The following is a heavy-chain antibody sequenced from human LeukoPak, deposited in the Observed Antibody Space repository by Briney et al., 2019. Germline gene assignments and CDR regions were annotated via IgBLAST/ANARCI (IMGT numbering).Heavy chain of an antibody. CDR2: IYYSGST. D-gene: IGHD6-6*01. CDR3: ARDPSHPSIAAQGFDP. V-gene: IGHV4-59*11. J-gene: IGHJ5*02. Sequence: PSETLSLTCTVSGGSISSHYWSWIRQPPGKGLEWIGYIYYSGSTNYNPSLKSRDTISVDTSKNQFSLKLSSVTAADTAVYYCARDPSHPSIAAQGFDPWGQGTLVTVSS. CDR1: GGSISSHY.